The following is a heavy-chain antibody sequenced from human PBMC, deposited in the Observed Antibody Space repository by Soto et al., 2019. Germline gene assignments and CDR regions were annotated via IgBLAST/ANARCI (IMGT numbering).Heavy chain of an antibody. CDR2: VSSSSSYT. V-gene: IGHV3-11*06. CDR1: GFTFSDYY. J-gene: IGHJ4*02. CDR3: AREDCTNGVCYHFDC. Sequence: PGGSLSLSCAASGFTFSDYYMSGLRQAPEKGLEWVAYVSSSSSYTNYADSVKGRFTISRDNAKNSLYLQMNSLRAEDTAVYYCAREDCTNGVCYHFDCWGQGTLVTLS. D-gene: IGHD2-8*01.